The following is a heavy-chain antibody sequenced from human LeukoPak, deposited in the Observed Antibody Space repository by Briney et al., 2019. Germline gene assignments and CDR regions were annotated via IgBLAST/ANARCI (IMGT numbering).Heavy chain of an antibody. Sequence: PGGSLRLSCAASGFTFSNYGMHWVRQAPGKGLEWVAFIRYDGSNKYYADSVKGRFTISRDNSKNTLYLQMNSLRAEDTAVYYCLGAATQSYWGQGTLVTVSS. J-gene: IGHJ4*02. CDR1: GFTFSNYG. D-gene: IGHD2-15*01. CDR2: IRYDGSNK. V-gene: IGHV3-30*02. CDR3: LGAATQSY.